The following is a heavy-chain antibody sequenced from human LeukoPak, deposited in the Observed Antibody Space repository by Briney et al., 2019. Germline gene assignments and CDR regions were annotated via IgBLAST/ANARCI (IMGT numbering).Heavy chain of an antibody. Sequence: SETLSLTCTVSGRSISSSSYHWGGIRQSPGKGLEGNGYIYYSGSTNYNPSLNSRVTISVVTSKNQYSLKLSSVTAADTAVYYCAGSPLDYGDYGNGGFKYWGRGTLVTVSS. J-gene: IGHJ4*02. V-gene: IGHV4-61*05. CDR2: IYYSGST. D-gene: IGHD4-17*01. CDR3: AGSPLDYGDYGNGGFKY. CDR1: GRSISSSSYH.